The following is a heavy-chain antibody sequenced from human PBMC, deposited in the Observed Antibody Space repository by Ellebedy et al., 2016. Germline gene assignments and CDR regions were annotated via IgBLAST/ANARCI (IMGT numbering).Heavy chain of an antibody. CDR2: MNPDTGNT. D-gene: IGHD3-22*01. CDR1: GYTFTSYD. J-gene: IGHJ5*02. CDR3: TRGPYYYDSSRGIIGWFDP. Sequence: ASVKVSCKASGYTFTSYDINWVRQATGQGLEWMGWMNPDTGNTGYAQRFQGRVPMTRNTSISTAYMELSSLRSEDTAVYYCTRGPYYYDSSRGIIGWFDPWGQGTLVTVSS. V-gene: IGHV1-8*01.